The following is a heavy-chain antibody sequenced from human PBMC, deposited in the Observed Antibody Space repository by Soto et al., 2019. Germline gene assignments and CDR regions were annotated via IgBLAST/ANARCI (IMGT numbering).Heavy chain of an antibody. D-gene: IGHD5-12*01. CDR2: IIPIFGTA. J-gene: IGHJ2*01. CDR1: GGTFSSYA. CDR3: ARGGEMARSPWYFDL. Sequence: QVQLVQSGAEVKKPGSAVKVSCKASGGTFSSYAISWVRQAPGQGLEWMGGIIPIFGTANYAHKFQGRVTITADESTSTAYMELSSLRSEDTAVYYCARGGEMARSPWYFDLWGRGTLVTVSS. V-gene: IGHV1-69*01.